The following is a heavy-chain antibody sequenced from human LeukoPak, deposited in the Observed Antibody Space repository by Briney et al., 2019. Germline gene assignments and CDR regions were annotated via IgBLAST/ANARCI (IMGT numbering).Heavy chain of an antibody. CDR2: INHSGST. CDR3: ARQYSSGWYKGYFQY. Sequence: SETLSLTCGVNGGSFSGYYWTWIRQPPGKGLEWIGEINHSGSTNYNPSLKSRVTISVDTSQKQFSLKLTSVTAADTAVYYCARQYSSGWYKGYFQYWGQGTLVTVSS. CDR1: GGSFSGYY. D-gene: IGHD6-19*01. J-gene: IGHJ1*01. V-gene: IGHV4-34*01.